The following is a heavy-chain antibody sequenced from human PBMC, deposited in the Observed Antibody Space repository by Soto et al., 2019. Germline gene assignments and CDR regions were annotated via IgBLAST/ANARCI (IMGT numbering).Heavy chain of an antibody. D-gene: IGHD2-2*01. Sequence: SETLSLTCTVSGGSISSYYWSWIRQPPGKGLEWIGYIYYSGSTNYNPSLQSRVTISVDTSKNQFSLKLSSVTAADTAVYYCARAVLPATAPFDYWGQGTLVTVS. V-gene: IGHV4-59*01. CDR3: ARAVLPATAPFDY. CDR2: IYYSGST. CDR1: GGSISSYY. J-gene: IGHJ4*02.